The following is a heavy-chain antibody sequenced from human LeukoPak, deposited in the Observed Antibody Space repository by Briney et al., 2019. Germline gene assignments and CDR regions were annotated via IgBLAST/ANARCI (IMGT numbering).Heavy chain of an antibody. CDR1: GFTFSSYS. V-gene: IGHV3-21*01. CDR2: ISSSSSYI. CDR3: ARGDTAMVTVAFDI. Sequence: GGSLRLSCAASGFTFSSYSMTWVRQAPGKGLEWVSSISSSSSYIYYADSVKGRFTISRDNAKNSLYLRMNSLRAEDTAVYYCARGDTAMVTVAFDIWGQGTMVTVSS. D-gene: IGHD5-18*01. J-gene: IGHJ3*02.